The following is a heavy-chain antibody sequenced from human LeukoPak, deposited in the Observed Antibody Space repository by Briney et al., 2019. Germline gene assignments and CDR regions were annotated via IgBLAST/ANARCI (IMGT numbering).Heavy chain of an antibody. CDR2: IKSKTDGGTT. CDR1: GFTFSNAW. J-gene: IGHJ4*02. CDR3: TTARVILWFGDNFDY. D-gene: IGHD3-10*01. Sequence: GGSLRLSCAASGFTFSNAWMSWVRQAPGKGLEWVGRIKSKTDGGTTDYAAPVKGRFTISRDDSKNTLYLQMNSLKTEDTAVYYCTTARVILWFGDNFDYWGQGTLVTVSS. V-gene: IGHV3-15*01.